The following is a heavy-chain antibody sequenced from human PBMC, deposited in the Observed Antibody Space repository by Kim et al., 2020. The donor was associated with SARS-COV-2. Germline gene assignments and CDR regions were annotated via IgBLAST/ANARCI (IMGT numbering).Heavy chain of an antibody. V-gene: IGHV3-23*01. CDR3: TKCGTDGGHCVFDY. D-gene: IGHD2-21*02. J-gene: IGHJ4*02. Sequence: ADPVRGRFTISRDNFKSTLYLQMNSLRDEDTAFYYCTKCGTDGGHCVFDYWGQGTPVTVSS.